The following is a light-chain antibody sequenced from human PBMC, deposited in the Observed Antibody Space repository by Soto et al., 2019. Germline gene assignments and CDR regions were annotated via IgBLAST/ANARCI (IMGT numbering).Light chain of an antibody. CDR3: QVWDSSSDHFGV. V-gene: IGLV3-21*02. CDR2: DDS. J-gene: IGLJ1*01. CDR1: NIGSKS. Sequence: SYELTQPPSVSVAPGQTARITCGGNNIGSKSVHWYQQKAGQAPVLVVYDDSGRPSGIPERFSGSNSGNMATLTISRVEAGDEADYYCQVWDSSSDHFGVFGTGTKVTVL.